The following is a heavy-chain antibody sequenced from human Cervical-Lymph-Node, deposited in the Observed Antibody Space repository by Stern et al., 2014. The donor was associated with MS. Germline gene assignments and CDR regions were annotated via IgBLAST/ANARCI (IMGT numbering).Heavy chain of an antibody. J-gene: IGHJ4*02. CDR3: ARAASTTSSYNF. D-gene: IGHD3-10*01. CDR2: TIPIFGTA. CDR1: GGSFINNV. V-gene: IGHV1-69*01. Sequence: VQLVESGAEVKKPGSSVKVSCQASGGSFINNVISWVRQAPGQGLEWMGGTIPIFGTALYAQKFRGRVTITADESTPTAYMELSSLRSDDTAVYFCARAASTTSSYNFWGPGTLVTVSS.